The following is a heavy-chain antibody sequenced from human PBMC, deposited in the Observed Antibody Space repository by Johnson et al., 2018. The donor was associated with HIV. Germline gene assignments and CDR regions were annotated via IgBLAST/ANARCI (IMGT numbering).Heavy chain of an antibody. CDR3: ARSRWGSTLGALDI. J-gene: IGHJ3*02. CDR2: IRYDGSNK. D-gene: IGHD1-26*01. V-gene: IGHV3-33*08. Sequence: QVQLVESGGGLVQPGGSLRLSCAASGFTFSTYGMHWVRQAPGKGLEWVAFIRYDGSNKYYPDSVKGRFTISRENAKNSLYLQMNSLRAGDTAVYYCARSRWGSTLGALDIWGQGTMVTVSS. CDR1: GFTFSTYG.